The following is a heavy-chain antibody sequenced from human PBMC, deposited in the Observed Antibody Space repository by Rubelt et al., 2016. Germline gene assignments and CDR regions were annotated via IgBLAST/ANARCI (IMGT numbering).Heavy chain of an antibody. CDR3: ARPSGVVARDRRHGMDV. D-gene: IGHD2-15*01. CDR1: GGSFSGYY. CDR2: INHSGST. J-gene: IGHJ6*02. V-gene: IGHV4-34*01. Sequence: QVQLQQWGAGLLKPSETLSLTCAVYGGSFSGYYWSWIRQPPGKGLEWIGEINHSGSTNYNPSLKSRVTISVDTSKNQFSLKLSSVTAADTAVYYCARPSGVVARDRRHGMDVWGQGTTVTVSS.